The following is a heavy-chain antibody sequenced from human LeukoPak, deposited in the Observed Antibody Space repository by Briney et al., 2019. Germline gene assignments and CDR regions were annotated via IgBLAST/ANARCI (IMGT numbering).Heavy chain of an antibody. CDR3: ARDPEIAAAGSLPYYYYYGMDV. V-gene: IGHV3-9*01. D-gene: IGHD6-13*01. CDR2: ISWNSGSI. CDR1: GFTFDDYA. Sequence: GRSLRLSCAASGFTFDDYAMHWVRQAPGKGLEWVSGISWNSGSIGYADSVKGRFTISRDNSKNTLYLQMNSLRAEDTAVYYCARDPEIAAAGSLPYYYYYGMDVWGKGTTVTVSS. J-gene: IGHJ6*04.